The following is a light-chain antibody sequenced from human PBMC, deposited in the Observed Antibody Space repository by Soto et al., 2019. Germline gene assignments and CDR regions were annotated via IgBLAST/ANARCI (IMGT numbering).Light chain of an antibody. CDR1: SSNIGAGYE. CDR3: QSYESSLSGGI. V-gene: IGLV1-40*01. J-gene: IGLJ2*01. Sequence: QLVLTQPPSVSGAPGQRVTISCTGSSSNIGAGYEVHWYQQIPGTAPKLLIYGNTNRPSGVPDRFSASKSGTSASLAITGLQAEDEADYYCQSYESSLSGGIFGGGTKLTVL. CDR2: GNT.